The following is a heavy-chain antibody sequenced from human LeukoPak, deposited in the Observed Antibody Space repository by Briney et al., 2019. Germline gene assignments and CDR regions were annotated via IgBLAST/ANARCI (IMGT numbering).Heavy chain of an antibody. CDR2: IYHSGST. CDR3: ARAGYYGVSTYYYYYYGMDV. Sequence: PSETLSLTCAVSGGSISSSNWWSWVRQPPGKGLEWIGEIYHSGSTNYNPSLKSRVTISVDKSKNQFSLKLSSVTAADTAVCYCARAGYYGVSTYYYYYYGMDVWGQGTTVTVSS. V-gene: IGHV4-4*02. J-gene: IGHJ6*02. CDR1: GGSISSSNW. D-gene: IGHD3-10*01.